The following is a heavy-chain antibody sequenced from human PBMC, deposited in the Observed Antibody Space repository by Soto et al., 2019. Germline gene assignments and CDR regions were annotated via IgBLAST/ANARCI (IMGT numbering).Heavy chain of an antibody. CDR2: MSSSGNNI. D-gene: IGHD3-10*01. CDR1: GITFSDCY. Sequence: QVHLVESGGGLVKPGGSLRLSCAASGITFSDCYMNWIRQAPGKGLEWVSYMSSSGNNIDYAGSVRGRFTVSRDNAKNSLYLQMNTLRAEDSPIYYCARVRFGQWGYAMDVWCQWTTVTVSS. V-gene: IGHV3-11*01. J-gene: IGHJ6*02. CDR3: ARVRFGQWGYAMDV.